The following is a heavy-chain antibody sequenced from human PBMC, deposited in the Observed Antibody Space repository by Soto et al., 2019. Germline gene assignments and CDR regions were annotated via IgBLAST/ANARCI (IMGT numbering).Heavy chain of an antibody. CDR3: AIGYSPYCSGGSCYPWDY. CDR2: IYYSGST. D-gene: IGHD2-15*01. V-gene: IGHV4-59*01. J-gene: IGHJ4*02. Sequence: QVQLQESGPGLVKPSETLSLTCSVSGGSISTYFWSWIRQPPGKGLEWIGYIYYSGSTNYNPSLMSRVTISVDTARNQFSLKLSSVTAADTAVYYCAIGYSPYCSGGSCYPWDYWGQGTLVTVSS. CDR1: GGSISTYF.